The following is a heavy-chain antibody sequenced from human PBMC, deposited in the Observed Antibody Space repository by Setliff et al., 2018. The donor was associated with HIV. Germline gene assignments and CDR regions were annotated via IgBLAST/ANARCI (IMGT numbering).Heavy chain of an antibody. J-gene: IGHJ4*02. CDR3: LQMNSLRVEDTAVYYCARWRWQQSEFDC. CDR1: GDSISSGSYY. Sequence: PSETLSLTCAVSGDSISSGSYYWSWIRQPAGEGLEWIGHIFTSGSTNYNPSLKSRVSISLDTYYADSVKGRFTISRDNSKNTVSLQMNSLRVEDTAVYYCARWRWQQSEFDCWGQGTLVTVSS. D-gene: IGHD3-10*01. V-gene: IGHV4-61*09. CDR2: IFTSGST.